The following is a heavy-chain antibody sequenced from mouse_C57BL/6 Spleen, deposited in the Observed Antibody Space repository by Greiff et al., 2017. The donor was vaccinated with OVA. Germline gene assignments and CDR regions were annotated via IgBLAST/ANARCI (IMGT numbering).Heavy chain of an antibody. CDR2: IDPANGNT. CDR3: ARYSYYYGSSSDYFAY. D-gene: IGHD1-1*01. Sequence: VQLQQSVAELVRPGASVKLSCTASGFNIKNTYMHWVKQRPEQGLEWIGRIDPANGNTKYAPKFQGKATITADTTSNTAYLQLSSLTSEDTAIYYCARYSYYYGSSSDYFAYWGQGTTLTVSS. CDR1: GFNIKNTY. V-gene: IGHV14-3*01. J-gene: IGHJ2*01.